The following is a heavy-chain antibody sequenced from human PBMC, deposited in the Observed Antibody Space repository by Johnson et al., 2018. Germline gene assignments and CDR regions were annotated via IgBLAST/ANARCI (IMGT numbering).Heavy chain of an antibody. V-gene: IGHV3-30*03. J-gene: IGHJ3*02. D-gene: IGHD6-19*01. CDR1: GFTFSSYG. CDR2: ISYDGSNK. CDR3: ARDYPFSSGWYGAFDI. Sequence: QPGRSLRLSCAASGFTFSSYGMHWVRQAPGKGLEWVAVISYDGSNKYYADSVKGRFTIPRDNSKNTLYLQMNRLRAEDTAVYYCARDYPFSSGWYGAFDIWGQGTMVTVSS.